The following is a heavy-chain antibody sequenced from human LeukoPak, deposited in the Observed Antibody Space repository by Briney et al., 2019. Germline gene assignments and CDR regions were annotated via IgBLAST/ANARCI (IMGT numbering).Heavy chain of an antibody. V-gene: IGHV3-11*01. Sequence: GGSLRLTCAASGFTFSDSYMTWIRQAPGKGLELLSYISGSSSDVNYIDSVRGRFTISRDNAKNSLYLHMNSLTVEDTAVYYCSRDPRHSDYWGQGTLVTVSS. CDR2: ISGSSSDV. J-gene: IGHJ4*02. CDR3: SRDPRHSDY. CDR1: GFTFSDSY.